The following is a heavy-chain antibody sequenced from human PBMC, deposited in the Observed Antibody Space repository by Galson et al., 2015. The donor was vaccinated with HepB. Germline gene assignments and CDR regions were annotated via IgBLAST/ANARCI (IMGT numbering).Heavy chain of an antibody. CDR2: MNPNSGNT. Sequence: SVTVSCKASGSTFTSYEINWVRQATGQGLEWMGWMNPNSGNTGYAQKFQGRVTMTRNTSISTAYMELSSLRSEDTAVYYCARGLVATKTYWYFDLWGRGTLVTVSS. CDR3: ARGLVATKTYWYFDL. D-gene: IGHD5-12*01. V-gene: IGHV1-8*01. J-gene: IGHJ2*01. CDR1: GSTFTSYE.